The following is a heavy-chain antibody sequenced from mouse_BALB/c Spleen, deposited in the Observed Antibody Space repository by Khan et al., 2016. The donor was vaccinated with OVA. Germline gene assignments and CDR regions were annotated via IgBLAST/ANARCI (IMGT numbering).Heavy chain of an antibody. CDR1: GYSITSGYG. Sequence: EVQLQESGPGLVKPSQSLSLTCTVTGYSITSGYGWNWIRQFPGNKLEWMGYISYSGSTNYNPFLKSLIFITRDTSKNQFFLQLNSVTTEDTATYYCDRTARIKYWGQGTTLTVSS. CDR3: DRTARIKY. V-gene: IGHV3-2*02. CDR2: ISYSGST. J-gene: IGHJ2*01. D-gene: IGHD1-2*01.